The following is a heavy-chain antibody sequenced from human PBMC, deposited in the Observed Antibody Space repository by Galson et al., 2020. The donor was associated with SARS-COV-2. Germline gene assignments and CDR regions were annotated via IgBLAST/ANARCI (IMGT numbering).Heavy chain of an antibody. CDR2: INPNSGGT. V-gene: IGHV1-2*02. D-gene: IGHD3-22*01. Sequence: ASVKVSCKASGYTFTGYYMHWVRQAPGQGLEWMGWINPNSGGTNYAQKFQGRVTMTRDTSISTAYMELSRLRSDDTAVYYCARDGRYYYDSSGYYVNWGQGTLVTVSS. CDR3: ARDGRYYYDSSGYYVN. CDR1: GYTFTGYY. J-gene: IGHJ4*02.